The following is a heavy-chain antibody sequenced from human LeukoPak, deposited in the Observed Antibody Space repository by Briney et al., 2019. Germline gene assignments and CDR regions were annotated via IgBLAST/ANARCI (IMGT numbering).Heavy chain of an antibody. V-gene: IGHV4-59*11. CDR3: ARENSGSYREFDY. J-gene: IGHJ4*02. CDR1: GGSISSHY. CDR2: IYYSGST. D-gene: IGHD1-26*01. Sequence: SETLSLTCTVSGGSISSHYWSWIRQPPGKGLEWIGYIYYSGSTNYNPSLKSRVTISVDTSKNQFSLKLSSVTAADTAVYYCARENSGSYREFDYWGQGTLVTVSS.